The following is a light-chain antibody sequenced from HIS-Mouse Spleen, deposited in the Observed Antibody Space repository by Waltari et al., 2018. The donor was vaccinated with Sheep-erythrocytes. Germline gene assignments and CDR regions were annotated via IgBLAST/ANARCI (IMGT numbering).Light chain of an antibody. CDR3: MQALQTPRT. V-gene: IGKV2-28*01. J-gene: IGKJ1*01. CDR2: LGA. CDR1: QSLLHSTGYNY. Sequence: DIVMTQSPLSLPVTLGEPASISCRSSQSLLHSTGYNYLDWYLQKPGQSPQLLIYLGANRASGVPDRFSGSRSGTNFTLKISRVEAEDVGVYYCMQALQTPRTFGQGTKVEIK.